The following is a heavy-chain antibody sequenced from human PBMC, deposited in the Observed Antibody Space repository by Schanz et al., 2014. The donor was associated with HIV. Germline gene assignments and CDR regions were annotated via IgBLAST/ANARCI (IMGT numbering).Heavy chain of an antibody. CDR1: GGTFINYA. CDR2: IIPLFGTS. J-gene: IGHJ4*02. Sequence: QVQLVQSGAEVKKPGSSVKVFCRASGGTFINYAFSWVRQAPGQGLEWMGGIIPLFGTSNYAQKFQGRATITADKSTSTVYMDLSSLRSEDTAVYYCARTYTGDWSTGADWGQGTLVTVSS. V-gene: IGHV1-69*06. D-gene: IGHD2-21*02. CDR3: ARTYTGDWSTGAD.